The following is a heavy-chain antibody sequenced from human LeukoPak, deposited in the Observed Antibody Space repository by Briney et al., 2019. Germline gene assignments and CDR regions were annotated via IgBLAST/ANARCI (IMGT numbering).Heavy chain of an antibody. V-gene: IGHV1-24*01. CDR3: ALMDSSSWSYYFDY. D-gene: IGHD6-13*01. Sequence: ASVKVSCKVSGYTLTELSMHWVRQAPGEGLEWMGGFDPEDGETIYAQKFQGRVTMTEDTSTDTAYMELSSLRSEDTAVYYCALMDSSSWSYYFDYWGQGTLVTVSS. J-gene: IGHJ4*02. CDR2: FDPEDGET. CDR1: GYTLTELS.